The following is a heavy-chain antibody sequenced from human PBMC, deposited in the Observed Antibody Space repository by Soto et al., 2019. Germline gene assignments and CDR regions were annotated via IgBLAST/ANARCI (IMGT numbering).Heavy chain of an antibody. CDR2: IYYSGST. J-gene: IGHJ4*02. CDR3: ARGEGEYLSYYFDY. V-gene: IGHV4-59*01. D-gene: IGHD1-26*01. CDR1: GGSISSYY. Sequence: TLSLTCTVSGGSISSYYWSWIRQPPGKGLEWIGYIYYSGSTNYNPSLKSRVTISVDTSKNQFSLKLSSVTAADTAVYYCARGEGEYLSYYFDYWGQGTLVTVSS.